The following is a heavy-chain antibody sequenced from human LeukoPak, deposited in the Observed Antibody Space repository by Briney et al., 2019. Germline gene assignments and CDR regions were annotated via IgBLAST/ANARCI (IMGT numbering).Heavy chain of an antibody. V-gene: IGHV3-30-3*01. J-gene: IGHJ4*02. Sequence: PGGSLRLSCAASGFTFSTYTMHWVRQAPGKGLEWVAVISYDGSNKYYADSVKGRFTISRDNSKNTLYLQMNSLRAEDTAVYYCAREGPYYVDYWGQGTLVTVSS. CDR3: AREGPYYVDY. CDR2: ISYDGSNK. CDR1: GFTFSTYT.